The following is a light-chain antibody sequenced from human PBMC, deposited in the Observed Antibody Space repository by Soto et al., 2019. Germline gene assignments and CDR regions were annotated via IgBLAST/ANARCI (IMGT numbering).Light chain of an antibody. V-gene: IGLV2-14*01. CDR3: SSYTSSTHV. J-gene: IGLJ1*01. CDR2: DVS. CDR1: SSDVGGYNY. Sequence: QSVLTQPASVSGSPGQSITISCTGTSSDVGGYNYVSWYQQHPGKAPKLMIYDVSNRPSGVSNRFSGSKSGNTASLTISGLQAEDEADYYCSSYTSSTHVFGHVTKVTVL.